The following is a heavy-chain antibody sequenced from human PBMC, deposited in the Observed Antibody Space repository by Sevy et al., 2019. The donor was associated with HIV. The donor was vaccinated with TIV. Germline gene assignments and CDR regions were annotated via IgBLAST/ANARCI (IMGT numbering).Heavy chain of an antibody. V-gene: IGHV5-51*01. J-gene: IGHJ4*02. D-gene: IGHD5-12*01. CDR2: IYPGDSAT. Sequence: GESLKISCKGSGYTFTNYWIGWVRQMPGKGLEWVGIIYPGDSATRCSPSFQGQVTISADKSISTAYLQWSSLKASDTAIYYCVRHPGVATLYFDYWGQGILVTVSS. CDR1: GYTFTNYW. CDR3: VRHPGVATLYFDY.